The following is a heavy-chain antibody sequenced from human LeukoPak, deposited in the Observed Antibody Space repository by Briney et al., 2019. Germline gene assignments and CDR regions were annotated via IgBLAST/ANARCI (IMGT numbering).Heavy chain of an antibody. CDR1: GGSISSYY. CDR2: IYYSGIT. V-gene: IGHV4-59*01. J-gene: IGHJ5*02. CDR3: ARGDNWNWFDP. Sequence: PSETLSPTCTVSGGSISSYYWSWIRQPPGKGLEWIGYIYYSGITNYNPSLKSRVTMAVDTSKNQFSLRLSSVTAADTAVYYCARGDNWNWFDPWGQGTLVTVSS. D-gene: IGHD1-20*01.